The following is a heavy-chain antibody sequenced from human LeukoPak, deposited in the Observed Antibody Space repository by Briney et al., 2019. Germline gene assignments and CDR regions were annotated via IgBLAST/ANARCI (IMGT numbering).Heavy chain of an antibody. V-gene: IGHV1-18*01. D-gene: IGHD3-9*01. Sequence: ASVKVSCKASGYRSTSYGISWVRQAPGQGLEWMGWISGFNGNTNYAQKLQGRVTMTTDTSTSTAYMEVRSLRSDDTAVYYCARASYDILTPEPFDYWGQGTLVTVSS. CDR1: GYRSTSYG. CDR2: ISGFNGNT. J-gene: IGHJ4*02. CDR3: ARASYDILTPEPFDY.